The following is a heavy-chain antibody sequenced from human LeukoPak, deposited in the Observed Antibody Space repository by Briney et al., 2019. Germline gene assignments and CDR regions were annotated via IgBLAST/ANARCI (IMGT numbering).Heavy chain of an antibody. J-gene: IGHJ4*02. CDR1: GFTFRGYG. CDR3: ARDADTAMVTGRFDK. CDR2: IRGSGVTT. D-gene: IGHD5-18*01. Sequence: PGGTLRLSCAASGFTFRGYGMSWVRQAPGKGLEWVSAIRGSGVTTYYADSVKGRFTISRDNSRTTLYLQMNSLRAEDTAVYYCARDADTAMVTGRFDKWGQGTLVTVSS. V-gene: IGHV3-23*01.